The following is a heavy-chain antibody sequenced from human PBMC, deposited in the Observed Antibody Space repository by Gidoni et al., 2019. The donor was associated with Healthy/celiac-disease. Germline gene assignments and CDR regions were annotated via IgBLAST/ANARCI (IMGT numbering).Heavy chain of an antibody. Sequence: QVQPQPRGAGLSKPSETPSLTCAAYGGSFGGYYWSGLRQPPGKGLEWIGEIDHRGSTTYNPSLKSRVTISVDTSKGQFSLKLSSVAAADAAVYYCAREGSSYAFDYWGQGTLVTVSS. CDR1: GGSFGGYY. CDR2: IDHRGST. D-gene: IGHD6-6*01. CDR3: AREGSSYAFDY. J-gene: IGHJ4*02. V-gene: IGHV4-34*01.